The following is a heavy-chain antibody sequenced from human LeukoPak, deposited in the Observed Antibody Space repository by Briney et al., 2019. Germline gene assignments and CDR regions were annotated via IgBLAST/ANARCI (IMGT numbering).Heavy chain of an antibody. CDR2: IKQDGSKK. J-gene: IGHJ4*02. CDR1: AFTLSNDW. V-gene: IGHV3-7*01. CDR3: ARDPCTSTSCYFDY. D-gene: IGHD2-2*01. Sequence: GGSLTPACPASAFTLSNDWTSCVRHPARKGRGWVAYIKQDGSKKYYVDSVKGRFAISRDNAKNSLYLQMSSLRAEDTAVYYCARDPCTSTSCYFDYWGQGTLVSVSS.